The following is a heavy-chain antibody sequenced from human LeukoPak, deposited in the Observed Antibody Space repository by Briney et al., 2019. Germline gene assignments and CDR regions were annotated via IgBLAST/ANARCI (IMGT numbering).Heavy chain of an antibody. CDR2: ISYDGSNK. Sequence: TGGSLRLSCAASGFTFSSYAMHWVRQAPGKGLEWVAVISYDGSNKYYADSVKGRFTISRDNSKNTLYLQMNSLRAEDTAVYYCARDYYYGSGSYLTPNPFDPWGQGTLVTVSS. CDR3: ARDYYYGSGSYLTPNPFDP. J-gene: IGHJ5*02. D-gene: IGHD3-10*01. CDR1: GFTFSSYA. V-gene: IGHV3-30*04.